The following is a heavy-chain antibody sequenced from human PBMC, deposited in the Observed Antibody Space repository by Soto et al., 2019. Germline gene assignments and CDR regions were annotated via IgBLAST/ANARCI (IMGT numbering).Heavy chain of an antibody. J-gene: IGHJ5*02. CDR1: GGSISSYH. CDR3: ARSYSGTFYGYDT. CDR2: VFYTGST. Sequence: SETLSLTCTVSGGSISSYHWSWIRQSPGKGLEWIGYVFYTGSTKYNPALKRRVTISVDTSKNQFSLKLSSVSAADTGLYYCARSYSGTFYGYDTWGQGIQVTV. V-gene: IGHV4-59*01. D-gene: IGHD1-26*01.